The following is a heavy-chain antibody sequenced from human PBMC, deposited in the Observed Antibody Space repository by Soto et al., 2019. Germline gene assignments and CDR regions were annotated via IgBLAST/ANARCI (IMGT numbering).Heavy chain of an antibody. V-gene: IGHV3-9*01. Sequence: EVQLVESGGGLVQPGRSLRLSCEASGFSFDDYAMHRVRQTPGKGLEWVSGISWNNGRIAYADSVKGRFTISRDNAKNSLYLQMNSLRAEDTALYYCAKGEGGAATGPTDYWGQGTLVTVSS. D-gene: IGHD6-13*01. J-gene: IGHJ4*02. CDR2: ISWNNGRI. CDR1: GFSFDDYA. CDR3: AKGEGGAATGPTDY.